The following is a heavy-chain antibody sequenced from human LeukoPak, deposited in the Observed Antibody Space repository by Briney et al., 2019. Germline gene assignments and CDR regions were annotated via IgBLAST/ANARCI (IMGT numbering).Heavy chain of an antibody. D-gene: IGHD3-22*01. CDR2: IYHSGST. Sequence: SETLSLTCAVSGGSISSSSWWSWVRQPPGKGLEWIGEIYHSGSTNYNPSLKSRVTISVDKSKNQFSLKLSSVTAADTAVYYCARSSSGYYPFDYWGQGTLVTVSS. V-gene: IGHV4-4*02. J-gene: IGHJ4*02. CDR3: ARSSSGYYPFDY. CDR1: GGSISSSSW.